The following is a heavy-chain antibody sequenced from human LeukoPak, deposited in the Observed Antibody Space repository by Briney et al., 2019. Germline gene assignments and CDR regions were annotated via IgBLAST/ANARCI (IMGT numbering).Heavy chain of an antibody. V-gene: IGHV3-53*01. CDR3: AREWRGSVDAFDI. D-gene: IGHD3-10*01. CDR1: GFTVSTNY. Sequence: GGSLRLSCAASGFTVSTNYMTWVRQAPGKGLEWVSFIYSDGSTYYADSVKGRFTISRDNSKNTLYLQMSSLRAEDTAVYYCAREWRGSVDAFDIWGQGTMVTVSS. CDR2: IYSDGST. J-gene: IGHJ3*02.